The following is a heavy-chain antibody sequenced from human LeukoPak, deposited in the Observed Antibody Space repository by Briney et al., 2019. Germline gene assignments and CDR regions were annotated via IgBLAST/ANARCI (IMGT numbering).Heavy chain of an antibody. D-gene: IGHD5-12*01. CDR2: MWYDGSNK. CDR3: ARDGYSGSKQGFYFDS. J-gene: IGHJ4*02. Sequence: PGGSLRLSCAASGFTFSTYGMHWVRQTPGKGLEWVAVMWYDGSNKYYADSVKGRFTISRDNSKNTLDLQMNSLRVEDTAVYYCARDGYSGSKQGFYFDSWGQGTLVTVSS. CDR1: GFTFSTYG. V-gene: IGHV3-33*01.